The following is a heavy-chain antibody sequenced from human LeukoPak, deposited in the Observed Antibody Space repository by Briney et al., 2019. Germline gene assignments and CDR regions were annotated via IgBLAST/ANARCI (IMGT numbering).Heavy chain of an antibody. V-gene: IGHV1-69*04. D-gene: IGHD4-11*01. CDR2: IIPILGIA. J-gene: IGHJ4*02. CDR3: ARDNGYMTTAYRFDY. CDR1: GGTFSSYT. Sequence: SXXVSCKASGGTFSSYTISWVRQAPGQGLEWMGRIIPILGIANYAQKFQGRVTITADKSTSTAYMELSSLRSEDTAVYYCARDNGYMTTAYRFDYWGQGTLVTVSS.